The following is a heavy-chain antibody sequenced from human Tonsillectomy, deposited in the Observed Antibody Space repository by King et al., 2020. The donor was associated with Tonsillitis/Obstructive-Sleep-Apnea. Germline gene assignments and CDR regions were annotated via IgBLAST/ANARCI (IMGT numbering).Heavy chain of an antibody. CDR1: GFTFSCNY. CDR2: IYRGGST. CDR3: ACHKGNFDWYFDL. J-gene: IGHJ2*01. Sequence: EVQLVESGGGLIQPGGSLRLSCAASGFTFSCNYMSWVRQAPGKGLEWVSVIYRGGSTYYADSVKGRFTISRDNSKNTLYLQMNSLRAEDTAVYYCACHKGNFDWYFDLWGRGTLVTVSS. D-gene: IGHD1-7*01. V-gene: IGHV3-53*01.